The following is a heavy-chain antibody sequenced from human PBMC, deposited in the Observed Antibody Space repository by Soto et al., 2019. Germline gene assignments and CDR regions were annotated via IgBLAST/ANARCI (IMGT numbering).Heavy chain of an antibody. J-gene: IGHJ4*02. CDR2: IFSNDEK. Sequence: FVPTLVNPTEALTLTCTVSGISLSNERVGVSWIRQPPGKALEWLADIFSNDEKSYSTFLRSRLTISKDTSRSQVVLTMTNMDPVDTGTYYCARAIFRLGYCGSTRCYELDYWGQGTTVTVSS. D-gene: IGHD2-2*01. CDR1: GISLSNERVG. V-gene: IGHV2-26*01. CDR3: ARAIFRLGYCGSTRCYELDY.